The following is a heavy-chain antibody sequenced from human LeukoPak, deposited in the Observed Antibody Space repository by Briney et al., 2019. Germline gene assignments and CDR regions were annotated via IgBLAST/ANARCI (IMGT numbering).Heavy chain of an antibody. J-gene: IGHJ4*02. D-gene: IGHD3-3*01. CDR3: VRADASGYPYGELDY. CDR2: INPNSGGT. CDR1: GYTFTGYY. V-gene: IGHV1-2*02. Sequence: ASVKVSCKASGYTFTGYYMHWVRQAPGQGLEWMGWINPNSGGTTYAQNFQGRVTMTGDTSISTAYMDLSRLRSDDTAMYYCVRADASGYPYGELDYWGQGTLVTVSS.